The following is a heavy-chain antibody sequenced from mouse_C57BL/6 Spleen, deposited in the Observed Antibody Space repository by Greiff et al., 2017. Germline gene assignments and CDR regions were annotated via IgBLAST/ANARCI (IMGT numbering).Heavy chain of an antibody. V-gene: IGHV1-82*01. CDR3: ARHRENYFDY. Sequence: QVQLQQSGPELVKPGASVKISCKASGYAFSSSWMNWVKQRPGKGLEWIGRIYPGDGDTNYNGKFKGKATLTADKSSSTAYMQLSSLTSEDSAVYFCARHRENYFDYWGQGTTLTVSS. CDR2: IYPGDGDT. CDR1: GYAFSSSW. J-gene: IGHJ2*01.